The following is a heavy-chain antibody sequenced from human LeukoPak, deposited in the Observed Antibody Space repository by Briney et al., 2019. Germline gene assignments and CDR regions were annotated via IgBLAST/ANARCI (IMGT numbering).Heavy chain of an antibody. CDR3: ARDADGPGSLIDY. CDR1: GFTFSTYW. CDR2: GSSDGSTT. Sequence: GGSLRLSCAASGFTFSTYWMQWVRQAPGKGLEWVSRGSSDGSTTTYADSVKGRFTISRDNGKNTLYLQMNSLRAEDTAVYYCARDADGPGSLIDYWGQGTLVTVSS. D-gene: IGHD1-14*01. V-gene: IGHV3-74*01. J-gene: IGHJ4*02.